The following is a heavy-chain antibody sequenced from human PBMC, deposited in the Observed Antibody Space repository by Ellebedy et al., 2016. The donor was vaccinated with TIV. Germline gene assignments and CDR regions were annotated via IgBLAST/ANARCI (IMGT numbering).Heavy chain of an antibody. V-gene: IGHV4-28*01. CDR2: IYYSGNT. D-gene: IGHD2-15*01. CDR3: AVQVVAATPGRLDS. J-gene: IGHJ4*02. Sequence: MPSETLSLTCTVSGYSISSSNWWGWIRQPPGKGLEWIGYIYYSGNTYYNPSLKSRVTMSVDTSKNQFPLKLSSVTAVDTAVYYCAVQVVAATPGRLDSWGQGTLVTVSS. CDR1: GYSISSSNW.